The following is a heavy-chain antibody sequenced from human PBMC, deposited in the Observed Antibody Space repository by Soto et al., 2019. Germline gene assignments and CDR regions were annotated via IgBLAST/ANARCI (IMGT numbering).Heavy chain of an antibody. J-gene: IGHJ4*02. CDR3: ATFDYDSSGYHDY. CDR1: GYSFTSYW. CDR2: IDPSDSYT. Sequence: PGESLKISCKGSGYSFTSYWISWVRQMPGKGLEWMGRIDPSDSYTNYSPSFQGHVTISADKSISTAYLQWSSLKASDTAMYYCATFDYDSSGYHDYWGQGTLVTAPQ. D-gene: IGHD3-22*01. V-gene: IGHV5-10-1*01.